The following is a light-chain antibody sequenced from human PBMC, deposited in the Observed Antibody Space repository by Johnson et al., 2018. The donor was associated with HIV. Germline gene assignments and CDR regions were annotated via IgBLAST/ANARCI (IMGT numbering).Light chain of an antibody. CDR3: GTWDSSLSARV. Sequence: QSVLSQPPSVSAAPGQKVTISCYGSSPNIGNNYVSWYQELPGTALKLLIYDNNKRPSGIPDRFSGSKSGTSATLGITGLQTGDEADYYCGTWDSSLSARVFGTGTKVTVL. CDR2: DNN. J-gene: IGLJ1*01. V-gene: IGLV1-51*01. CDR1: SPNIGNNY.